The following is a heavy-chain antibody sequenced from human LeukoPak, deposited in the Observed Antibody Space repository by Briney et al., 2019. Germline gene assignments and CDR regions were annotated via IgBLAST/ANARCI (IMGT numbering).Heavy chain of an antibody. D-gene: IGHD2-15*01. CDR2: IDHSGTT. V-gene: IGHV4-34*01. CDR1: GGSLSGYF. Sequence: SETLSLTCAVYGGSLSGYFWSWIRQTPGKGLDWIGEIDHSGTTNYNPSLESRVTISVDRSRNQFSLKLTSVTAADTAVYYCASNGGYCSGATCRYYYFYMDVWGAGTAVAVSS. J-gene: IGHJ6*03. CDR3: ASNGGYCSGATCRYYYFYMDV.